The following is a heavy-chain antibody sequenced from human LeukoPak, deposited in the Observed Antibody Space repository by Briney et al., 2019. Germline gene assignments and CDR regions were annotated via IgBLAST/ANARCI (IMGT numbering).Heavy chain of an antibody. J-gene: IGHJ5*02. D-gene: IGHD6-19*01. V-gene: IGHV1-18*01. CDR3: ARGRAVAGRLAPFDP. CDR2: ISAYNGNT. Sequence: GASVKVSCKASGYTFTTYAISWVRQAPGQGLEWMGWISAYNGNTNYAQKLQGRVTMTTDTSTSTAYMELRSLRSDDTAVYYCARGRAVAGRLAPFDPWGQGTLVTVSS. CDR1: GYTFTTYA.